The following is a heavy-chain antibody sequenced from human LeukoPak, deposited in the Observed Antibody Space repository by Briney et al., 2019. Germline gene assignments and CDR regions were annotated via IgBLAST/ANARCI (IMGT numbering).Heavy chain of an antibody. CDR2: INHSGST. CDR3: ARVVRITMIVVVTRDAFAI. V-gene: IGHV4-34*01. J-gene: IGHJ3*02. Sequence: SETLSLTCAVYGGSFSGYYWSWIRQPPGKGLEWIGEINHSGSTNYNPSLKSRVTISVDTSKNQFSLKLSSVTAADTAVYYCARVVRITMIVVVTRDAFAIWGQGTMVTASS. D-gene: IGHD3-22*01. CDR1: GGSFSGYY.